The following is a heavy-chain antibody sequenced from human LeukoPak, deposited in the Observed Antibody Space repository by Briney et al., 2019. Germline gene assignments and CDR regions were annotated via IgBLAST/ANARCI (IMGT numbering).Heavy chain of an antibody. CDR2: INHSGST. CDR3: ARGDYGDYTPFDL. D-gene: IGHD4-17*01. CDR1: GGSFSGYH. Sequence: PSETLSLTCAVYGGSFSGYHWSWIRQPPGKGLEWIGEINHSGSTNYNPSLKSRVTISVDTSKNQFSLKLSSVTAADTAVYYCARGDYGDYTPFDLWGRGTLVTVSS. J-gene: IGHJ2*01. V-gene: IGHV4-34*01.